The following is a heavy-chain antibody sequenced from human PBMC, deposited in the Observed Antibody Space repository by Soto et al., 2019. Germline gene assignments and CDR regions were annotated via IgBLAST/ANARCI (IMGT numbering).Heavy chain of an antibody. Sequence: QLQLQESGPGLVKPSETLSLTCTVSGDSISSNTYYWGWIRQPPGKGLEWIGTIYYRGSTYYNPSLKSRVAISVDTSKNQFPLKLSSVTAADTAVYYCARRDNWSDSHFDYWGRGTLVTVSS. CDR2: IYYRGST. J-gene: IGHJ4*02. D-gene: IGHD1-1*01. CDR1: GDSISSNTYY. V-gene: IGHV4-39*01. CDR3: ARRDNWSDSHFDY.